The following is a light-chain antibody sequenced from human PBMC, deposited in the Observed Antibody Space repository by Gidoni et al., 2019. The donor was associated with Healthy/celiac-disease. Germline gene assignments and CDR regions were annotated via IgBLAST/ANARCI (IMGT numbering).Light chain of an antibody. CDR1: SSNIGAGYD. CDR3: QSYDSSLSGYVV. CDR2: CNS. Sequence: QSVLTQPPSVSGAPGQRVTSSCTGSSSNIGAGYDGHWYQQLQGTAPKLLISCNSNRPSGVPDRFSATKSGTSASLASTGLQAEYEADYYCQSYDSSLSGYVVFGGGTKLTVL. V-gene: IGLV1-40*01. J-gene: IGLJ2*01.